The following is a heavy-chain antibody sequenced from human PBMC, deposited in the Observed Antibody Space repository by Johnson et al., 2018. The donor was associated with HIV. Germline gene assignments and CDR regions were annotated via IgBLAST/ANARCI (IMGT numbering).Heavy chain of an antibody. V-gene: IGHV3-13*01. D-gene: IGHD3-9*01. J-gene: IGHJ3*02. CDR3: ARGDYDILTGYAFDI. Sequence: VQLVESGGGVVQPGRSLRLSCAASGFTFSSYDMHWVRQATGKGLEWVSAIGTAGDTYYPGSVKGRFTISIENAKNSLYLQLTSLRAGDTAVYSCARGDYDILTGYAFDIWGQGTMVTVSS. CDR1: GFTFSSYD. CDR2: IGTAGDT.